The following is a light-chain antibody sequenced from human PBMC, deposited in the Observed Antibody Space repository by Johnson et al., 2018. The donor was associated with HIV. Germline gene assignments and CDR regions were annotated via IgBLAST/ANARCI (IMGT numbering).Light chain of an antibody. CDR3: GTWDSSLSAGGC. CDR1: SSNIGKNY. V-gene: IGLV1-51*02. J-gene: IGLJ1*01. CDR2: ENN. Sequence: QSVLTQPPSVSAAPGQKVTISCSGSSSNIGKNYVSWYQQLPGTAPKVLIYENNKRPSGIPDRFSGSKSGTSATLGITGLQNGDEADYYCGTWDSSLSAGGCFGTATKVTVL.